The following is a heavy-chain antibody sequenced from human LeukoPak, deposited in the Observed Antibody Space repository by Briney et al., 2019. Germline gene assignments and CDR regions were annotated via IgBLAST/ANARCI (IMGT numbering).Heavy chain of an antibody. Sequence: GGSLRLSCAASGFTISSYWMHWVRQAPGKGLLWVSRINSDGSSTSYADSVKGRFTISRDNAKNTLYLQMNSLRAEDTAVYYCARRIAAAAAPYYFDYWGQGTLVTVSS. D-gene: IGHD6-13*01. CDR2: INSDGSST. CDR3: ARRIAAAAAPYYFDY. CDR1: GFTISSYW. V-gene: IGHV3-74*01. J-gene: IGHJ4*02.